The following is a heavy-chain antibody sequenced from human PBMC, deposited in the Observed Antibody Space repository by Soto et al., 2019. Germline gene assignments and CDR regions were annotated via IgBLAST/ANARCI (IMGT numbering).Heavy chain of an antibody. Sequence: SETLSLTCTVSGGSISRSSYYWGWIRQPPGKGLEWIGSIYYSGSTYYNPSLKSRVTISVDTSKNQFSLKLSSVTAADTAVYYCSTTTVSHYDFWSGPYYYGMDVWGQGTTVTVSS. V-gene: IGHV4-39*01. CDR2: IYYSGST. CDR1: GGSISRSSYY. D-gene: IGHD3-3*01. CDR3: STTTVSHYDFWSGPYYYGMDV. J-gene: IGHJ6*02.